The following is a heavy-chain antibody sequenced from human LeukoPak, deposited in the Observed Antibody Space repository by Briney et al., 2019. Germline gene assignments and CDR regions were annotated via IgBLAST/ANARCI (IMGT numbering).Heavy chain of an antibody. J-gene: IGHJ4*02. Sequence: SETLSLTCAVSGGSFSGYYWSWIRQPPGKGLEWIGEINHSGSTNYNPFLKSRVTISIDTSKSQFSLRLNSVTAADTAVYFCARTGIAVAGPHWGQGTLVTVSS. D-gene: IGHD6-19*01. CDR1: GGSFSGYY. V-gene: IGHV4-34*01. CDR3: ARTGIAVAGPH. CDR2: INHSGST.